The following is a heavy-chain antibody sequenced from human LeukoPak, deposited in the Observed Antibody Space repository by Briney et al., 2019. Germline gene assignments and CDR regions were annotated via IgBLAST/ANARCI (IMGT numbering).Heavy chain of an antibody. J-gene: IGHJ4*02. V-gene: IGHV1-18*01. CDR2: ISAYNGNS. CDR1: GYTFTTYS. CDR3: AREQQLIRGDY. Sequence: GASVKVSCKASGYTFTTYSINWVRQAPGQGLEWMGWISAYNGNSHYTQKFQGRVTMTTDTSTSTDYMELRSLRSDDTAVYYCAREQQLIRGDYWGQGPLVTVSS. D-gene: IGHD6-13*01.